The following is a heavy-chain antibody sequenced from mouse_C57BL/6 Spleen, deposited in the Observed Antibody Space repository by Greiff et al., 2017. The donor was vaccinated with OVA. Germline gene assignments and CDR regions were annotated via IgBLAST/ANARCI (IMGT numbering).Heavy chain of an antibody. Sequence: QVHVKQSGPGLVAPSQSLSITCTVSGFSLTSYGVDWVRQSPGKGLEWLGVIWGVGSTNYNSALKSRLSISKDNSKSQVFLKMNSLQTDDTAMYYCASGEGGTSRFAYWGQGTLVTVSA. CDR2: IWGVGST. J-gene: IGHJ3*01. D-gene: IGHD1-1*01. CDR3: ASGEGGTSRFAY. CDR1: GFSLTSYG. V-gene: IGHV2-6*01.